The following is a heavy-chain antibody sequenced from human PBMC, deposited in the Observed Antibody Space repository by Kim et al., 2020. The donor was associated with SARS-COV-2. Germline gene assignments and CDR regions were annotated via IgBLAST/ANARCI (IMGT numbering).Heavy chain of an antibody. CDR1: GFIFYSYS. D-gene: IGHD5-18*01. Sequence: GGSLRLSCSASGFIFYSYSMNWVRQAPGKGLEWVSHITSSSSTINYADSVRGRFTVSRDNAKNSLDLQMNSLTDEDTAVYYCARGVGFDDGYVGYYYGMDVWGQGTTVTVSS. CDR2: ITSSSSTI. J-gene: IGHJ6*02. V-gene: IGHV3-48*02. CDR3: ARGVGFDDGYVGYYYGMDV.